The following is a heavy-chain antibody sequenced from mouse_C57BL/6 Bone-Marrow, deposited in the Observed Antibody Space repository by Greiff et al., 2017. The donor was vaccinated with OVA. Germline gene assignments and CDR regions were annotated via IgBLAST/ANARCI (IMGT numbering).Heavy chain of an antibody. V-gene: IGHV3-1*01. CDR2: ISYSGST. CDR3: ERYYYGTGSYFDD. Sequence: EVKLQESGPGLVKPSQPLSLTCTVTGYSIPSGYDWHWIRHFPGNKLEWMGYISYSGSTNTNPSLKRRISITHDISKYHFILKLNSVTTEDKATDDCERYYYGTGSYFDDWGTGTTVTVSS. D-gene: IGHD1-1*01. CDR1: GYSIPSGYD. J-gene: IGHJ1*03.